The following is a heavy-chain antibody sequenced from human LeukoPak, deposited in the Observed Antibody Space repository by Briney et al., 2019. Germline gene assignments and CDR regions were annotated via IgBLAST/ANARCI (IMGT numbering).Heavy chain of an antibody. D-gene: IGHD3-10*01. V-gene: IGHV5-51*01. CDR1: GYNFNSQW. CDR2: IYPGDSDT. Sequence: GESLKISCKGSGYNFNSQWIGWVRQMPGRGLEWMGIIYPGDSDTRYNPSFEGQVTISADRSTTTAYLQWSRLKASDSATFYCATLGDGSIDYWGQGTLVTVSS. J-gene: IGHJ4*02. CDR3: ATLGDGSIDY.